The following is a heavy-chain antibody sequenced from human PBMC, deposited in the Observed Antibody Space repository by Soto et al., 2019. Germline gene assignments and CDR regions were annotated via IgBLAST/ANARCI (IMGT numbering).Heavy chain of an antibody. D-gene: IGHD5-12*01. Sequence: GESLKISCKSSGYSFTNYWIGWVRQMPGKGLEWMGIIYPGDSNTKYSPSFQGQVTISADKSISTAYLQWSSLKASDTAMYYCVRHQHSGYEFDAFDIGGQGTMVTVSS. V-gene: IGHV5-51*01. J-gene: IGHJ3*02. CDR1: GYSFTNYW. CDR2: IYPGDSNT. CDR3: VRHQHSGYEFDAFDI.